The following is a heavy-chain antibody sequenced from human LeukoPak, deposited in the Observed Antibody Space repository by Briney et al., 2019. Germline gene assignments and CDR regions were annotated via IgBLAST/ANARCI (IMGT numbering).Heavy chain of an antibody. J-gene: IGHJ4*02. V-gene: IGHV4-39*07. Sequence: PSETLSLTCTVAGDSFSNSLYYWAWIRQPPGTGLEWIGSIYYSGSTNYNPSLKSRVTISVDTSKNQFSLKLSSVTAADTAVYYCARDYYDDTELDYWGQGTLVTVSS. CDR1: GDSFSNSLYY. CDR3: ARDYYDDTELDY. D-gene: IGHD4-17*01. CDR2: IYYSGST.